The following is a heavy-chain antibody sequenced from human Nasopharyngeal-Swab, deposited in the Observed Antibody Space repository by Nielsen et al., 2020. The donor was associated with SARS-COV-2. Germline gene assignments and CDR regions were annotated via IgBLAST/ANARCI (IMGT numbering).Heavy chain of an antibody. J-gene: IGHJ4*02. CDR1: GGSISSGGYY. D-gene: IGHD3-9*01. V-gene: IGHV4-31*03. CDR2: IYYSGST. CDR3: ARVLRYFDWLFFDY. Sequence: SETLSLTCTVSGGSISSGGYYWSWLRQHPGKGLEWIGYIYYSGSTYYNPSLKSRVTISVDTSKNQFSLKLSSVTAADTAVYYCARVLRYFDWLFFDYWGQGTLVTVSS.